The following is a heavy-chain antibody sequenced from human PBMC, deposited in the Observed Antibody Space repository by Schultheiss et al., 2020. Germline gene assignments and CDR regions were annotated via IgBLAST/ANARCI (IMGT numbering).Heavy chain of an antibody. CDR1: GFTFSSYA. J-gene: IGHJ4*02. CDR3: APSLNNYDFWSGYYYG. D-gene: IGHD3-3*01. V-gene: IGHV3-15*01. Sequence: GGSLRLSCAASGFTFSSYAMSWVRQAPGKGLEWVGRIKSKTDGGTTDYAAPVKGRFTISRDDSKNTLYLQMNSLKTEDTAVYYCAPSLNNYDFWSGYYYGWGQGTLVTVSS. CDR2: IKSKTDGGTT.